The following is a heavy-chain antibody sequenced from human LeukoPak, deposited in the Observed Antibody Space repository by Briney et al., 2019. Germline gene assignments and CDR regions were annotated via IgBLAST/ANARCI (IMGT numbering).Heavy chain of an antibody. Sequence: PGGSLRLSCAVSGFILSSYWMSWLRQAQGKELEWVANIKQDGSEKYYVDSVKGRFTISRDNAKNSLYLQMNSLRAEDTAVYYCARDMVVITAAHLFEYWGQGPLVTVSS. CDR2: IKQDGSEK. D-gene: IGHD2-2*01. J-gene: IGHJ4*02. CDR1: GFILSSYW. CDR3: ARDMVVITAAHLFEY. V-gene: IGHV3-7*03.